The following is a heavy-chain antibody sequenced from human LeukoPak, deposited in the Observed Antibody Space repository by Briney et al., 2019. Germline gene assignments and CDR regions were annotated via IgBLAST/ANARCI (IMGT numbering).Heavy chain of an antibody. CDR2: INGDSSST. J-gene: IGHJ4*02. CDR1: GFTFSYYW. V-gene: IGHV3-21*01. D-gene: IGHD1-26*01. CDR3: AREFTSAYSGSSRGL. Sequence: GGSLRLSCVASGFTFSYYWMTWVRQAPGKGLEWVSSINGDSSSTYYADSVRGRFTISRDNAENSLFLQMNSLRGNDTAVYYCAREFTSAYSGSSRGLWGQGTLVTVSS.